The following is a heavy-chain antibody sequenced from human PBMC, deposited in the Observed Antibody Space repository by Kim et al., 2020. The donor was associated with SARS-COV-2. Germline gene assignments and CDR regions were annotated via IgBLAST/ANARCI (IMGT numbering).Heavy chain of an antibody. CDR2: GST. V-gene: IGHV4-34*01. CDR3: ARGDGKFDP. Sequence: GSTNSNPTLKSRVTISGDTAKNQFSLELSSVTAADTAVYYCARGDGKFDPWGQGTLVTVSS. D-gene: IGHD1-1*01. J-gene: IGHJ5*02.